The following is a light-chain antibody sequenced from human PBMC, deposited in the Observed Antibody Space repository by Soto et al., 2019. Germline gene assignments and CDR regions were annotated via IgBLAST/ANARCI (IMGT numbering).Light chain of an antibody. V-gene: IGKV3-11*01. CDR1: QSIRNY. J-gene: IGKJ4*01. Sequence: EIVLTQSPGTLPLSPGGRATLSCRASQSIRNYLAWYQQKPGQSPRLLIYDASNRATGIPARFSGSGSGTDFILTISSLEPEDSGVYYCQQRNDWVTFGGGTKVDIK. CDR3: QQRNDWVT. CDR2: DAS.